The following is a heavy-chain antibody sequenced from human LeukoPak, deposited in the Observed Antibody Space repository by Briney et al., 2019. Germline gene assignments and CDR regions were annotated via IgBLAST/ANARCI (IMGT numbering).Heavy chain of an antibody. J-gene: IGHJ5*02. V-gene: IGHV2-5*02. CDR3: AHRNQYNTDWGVGCFDP. Sequence: SGPTLVKPTQPLTLTCTFTGFSLSTSGVGVGWIRQPPGEALEWLALIYWDDDERYSPSLKSRLTITKDTSKNQVVLTMTNMDAVDTATYYCAHRNQYNTDWGVGCFDPWGQGTLVTVSS. D-gene: IGHD6-19*01. CDR1: GFSLSTSGVG. CDR2: IYWDDDE.